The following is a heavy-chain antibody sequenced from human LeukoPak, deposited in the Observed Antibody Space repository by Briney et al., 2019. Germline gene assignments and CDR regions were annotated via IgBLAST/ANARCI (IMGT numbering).Heavy chain of an antibody. Sequence: PGGSLRLSCAAFDFTFSNYAMSWVRQSPGKGLEWGSGTSGGGVSRYYAYSVRGGVTISRDNSKNTLSPEMNRMRAADTAVYYCASHPRDTALFTIDYWGQGTLVTVSS. D-gene: IGHD5-18*01. V-gene: IGHV3-23*01. J-gene: IGHJ4*02. CDR2: TSGGGVSR. CDR1: DFTFSNYA. CDR3: ASHPRDTALFTIDY.